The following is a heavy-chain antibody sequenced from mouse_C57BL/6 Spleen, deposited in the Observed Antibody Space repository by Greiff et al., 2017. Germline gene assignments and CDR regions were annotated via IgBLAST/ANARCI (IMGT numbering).Heavy chain of an antibody. CDR3: ARRAAQATGYYAMDY. CDR2: IYPRDGST. Sequence: QVQLQQSGPELVKPGASVKLSCKASGYTFTSYDINWVKQRPGQGLEWIGWIYPRDGSTKYNEKFKGKAPLTVDTSSSTAYMELHSLTSEDSAVYFCARRAAQATGYYAMDYWGQGTSVTVSS. D-gene: IGHD3-2*02. J-gene: IGHJ4*01. V-gene: IGHV1-85*01. CDR1: GYTFTSYD.